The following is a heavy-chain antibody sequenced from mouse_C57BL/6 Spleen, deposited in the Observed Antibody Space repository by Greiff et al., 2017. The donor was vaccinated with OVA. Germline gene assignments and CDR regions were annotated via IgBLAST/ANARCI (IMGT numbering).Heavy chain of an antibody. V-gene: IGHV1-15*01. CDR2: IDPETGGT. D-gene: IGHD1-1*01. CDR1: GYTFTDYE. CDR3: TRGVGGHAMDY. J-gene: IGHJ4*01. Sequence: QVQLQQSGAELVRPGASVTLSCKASGYTFTDYEMHWVKQTPVHGLEWIGAIDPETGGTAYNQKFKGKAILTADKSSSTAYMELRSLTAEDSAVYYCTRGVGGHAMDYWGQGTSVTVSS.